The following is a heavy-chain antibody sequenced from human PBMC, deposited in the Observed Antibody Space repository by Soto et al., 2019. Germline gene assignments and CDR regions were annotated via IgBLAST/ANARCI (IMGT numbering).Heavy chain of an antibody. J-gene: IGHJ6*02. D-gene: IGHD1-7*01. CDR2: IWYDGSNK. V-gene: IGHV3-33*01. CDR3: ARESITGTTKAGYYYYGMDV. CDR1: GFTFSSYG. Sequence: LRLSCAASGFTFSSYGMHWVRQAPGKGLEWVAVIWYDGSNKYYADSVKGRFTISRDNSKNTLYLQMNSLRAEDTAVYYCARESITGTTKAGYYYYGMDVWGQGTTVTVSS.